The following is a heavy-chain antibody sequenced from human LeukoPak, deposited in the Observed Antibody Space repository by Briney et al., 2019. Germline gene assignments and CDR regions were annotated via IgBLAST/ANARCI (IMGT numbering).Heavy chain of an antibody. CDR2: ISGSGGST. CDR3: AKDSLAYCGGDCYLPFDY. V-gene: IGHV3-23*01. J-gene: IGHJ4*02. CDR1: GFTFSSYA. Sequence: GGSLRLSCAASGFTFSSYAMSWVRQAPGKGLEWVSAISGSGGSTYYADSVKGRFTISRDNSKNTLYLQMNSLRAEDTAVYYCAKDSLAYCGGDCYLPFDYWGQGTLVTVSS. D-gene: IGHD2-21*02.